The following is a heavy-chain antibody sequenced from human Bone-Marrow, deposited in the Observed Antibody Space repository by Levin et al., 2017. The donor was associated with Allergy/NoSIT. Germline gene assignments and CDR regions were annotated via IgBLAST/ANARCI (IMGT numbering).Heavy chain of an antibody. CDR2: THYSGNT. CDR1: GGSISDYY. J-gene: IGHJ4*02. CDR3: ARAGDSDYSFLFDY. Sequence: PSETLSLICTVSGGSISDYYWSWIRQPPGKGLQWIGYTHYSGNTNYNPSLKSRVTISVDTSKNEISLRLNSLTAADTAVYYCARAGDSDYSFLFDYWGQGTLVTVSS. D-gene: IGHD2-15*01. V-gene: IGHV4-59*01.